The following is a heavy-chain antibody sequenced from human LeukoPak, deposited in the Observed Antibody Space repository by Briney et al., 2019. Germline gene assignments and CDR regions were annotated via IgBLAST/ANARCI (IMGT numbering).Heavy chain of an antibody. CDR2: ISPTGSTT. CDR1: GFSFSGHW. J-gene: IGHJ4*02. Sequence: GGSLRLSCTASGFSFSGHWTHWARQLPGKGLVWVSRISPTGSTTIYADSVKGRFTVSRDNAKNTLYLQVNNLRAEDTAVYYCARGPNSNWSGLDFWGQGTLLTVSS. D-gene: IGHD6-6*01. CDR3: ARGPNSNWSGLDF. V-gene: IGHV3-74*01.